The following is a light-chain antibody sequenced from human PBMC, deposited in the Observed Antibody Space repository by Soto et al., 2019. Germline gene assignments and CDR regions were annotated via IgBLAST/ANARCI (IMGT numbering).Light chain of an antibody. CDR1: ESVSSDY. V-gene: IGKV3-20*01. CDR2: GAS. J-gene: IGKJ5*01. Sequence: VLTQSPVTLSLSAGERATLSCRASESVSSDYLAWYQQKPGQAPRLVIFGASSRATAIPDRFSGSGSGTDFTLTISSLQPEDFATYYCQQCYSSPLTFGGGTRLEIK. CDR3: QQCYSSPLT.